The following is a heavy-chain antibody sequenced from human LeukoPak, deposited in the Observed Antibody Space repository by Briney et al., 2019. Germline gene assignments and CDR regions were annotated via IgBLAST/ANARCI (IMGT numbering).Heavy chain of an antibody. CDR1: GFTFSSYE. V-gene: IGHV3-48*03. CDR2: ISSSGSTI. D-gene: IGHD3-22*01. Sequence: PGGSLRLSCAASGFTFSSYEMNWVRQAPGKGLEWVSYISSSGSTIYYADSVKGRFTISRDNSKNTLYLQMNSLRAEDTAVYYCARDEDYYDSSGYRMGYFDLWGRGTLVTVSS. J-gene: IGHJ2*01. CDR3: ARDEDYYDSSGYRMGYFDL.